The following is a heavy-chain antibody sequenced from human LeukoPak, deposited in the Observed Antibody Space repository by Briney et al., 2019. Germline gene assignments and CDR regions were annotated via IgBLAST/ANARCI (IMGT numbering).Heavy chain of an antibody. CDR3: AREIEDTAMVPNWFDP. Sequence: GGSLRLSCAASGFTFSSYIMNWVRQAPGKGLEWVSSISSSSSYIYYADSVKGRFTISRDNAKNSLYLQMNSLRAEDTAVYYCAREIEDTAMVPNWFDPWGQGTLVTVSS. J-gene: IGHJ5*02. CDR1: GFTFSSYI. D-gene: IGHD5-18*01. CDR2: ISSSSSYI. V-gene: IGHV3-21*01.